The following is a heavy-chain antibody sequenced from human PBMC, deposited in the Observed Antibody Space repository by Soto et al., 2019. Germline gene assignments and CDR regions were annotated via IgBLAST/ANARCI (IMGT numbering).Heavy chain of an antibody. CDR2: IYYSGST. J-gene: IGHJ6*02. Sequence: SETLSLTCTFSGGSISSSSYYWGWIRQPPGKGLEWIGSIYYSGSTYYNPSLKSRVTISVDTSKNQFSLKLSSVTAADTAVYYCGSNGGDSSGWYRYYYYYYGMDVWGQGTTVTVSS. D-gene: IGHD6-19*01. CDR3: GSNGGDSSGWYRYYYYYYGMDV. V-gene: IGHV4-39*01. CDR1: GGSISSSSYY.